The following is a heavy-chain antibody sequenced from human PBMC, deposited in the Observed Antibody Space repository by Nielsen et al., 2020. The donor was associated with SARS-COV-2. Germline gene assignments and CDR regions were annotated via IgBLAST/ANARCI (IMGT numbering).Heavy chain of an antibody. CDR1: GFKFTSYT. J-gene: IGHJ2*01. CDR2: ITMSGSYM. CDR3: ARDQDGGAATSNWYFDL. D-gene: IGHD6-25*01. V-gene: IGHV3-21*06. Sequence: GGSLRLSCAASGFKFTSYTMNWVRQAPGKGLEWVASITMSGSYMYYGDSVRGRFTVSRDNADNSLYLQMNSLRDEDTAIYYCARDQDGGAATSNWYFDLWGRGTLVSVSS.